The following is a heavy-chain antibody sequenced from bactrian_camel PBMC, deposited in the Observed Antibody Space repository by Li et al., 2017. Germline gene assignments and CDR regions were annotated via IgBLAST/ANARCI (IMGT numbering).Heavy chain of an antibody. CDR2: IDNDGST. CDR1: GDDVSNYC. J-gene: IGHJ4*01. D-gene: IGHD1*01. V-gene: IGHV3S53*01. Sequence: HVQLVESGGGSAQAGGSLRLSCAAAGDDVSNYCMGWFRQASGKEREVVAVIDNDGSTKTAKSLEGRFTISQDNAQKTLYLQMNSLKPVDTAVYHCASTGQMLSVAGCRTQGTQVTVS.